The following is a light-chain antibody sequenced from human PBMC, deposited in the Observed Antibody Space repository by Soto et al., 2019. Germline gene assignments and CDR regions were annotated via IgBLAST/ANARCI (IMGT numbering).Light chain of an antibody. CDR2: DAS. J-gene: IGKJ1*01. CDR3: QQRSNWPRT. V-gene: IGKV3-11*01. CDR1: QSVGSY. Sequence: EIVLTQSPATLSLSPGERATLSCRASQSVGSYLGWYQQKLGQAPRLLIYDASNRATGIPARFSGSGSGTDFTLTISSLEPEDFAVYYCQQRSNWPRTFVQGTKVEIK.